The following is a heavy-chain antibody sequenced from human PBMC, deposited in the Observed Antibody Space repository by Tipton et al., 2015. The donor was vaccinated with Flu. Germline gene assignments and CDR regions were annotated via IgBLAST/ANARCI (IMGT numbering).Heavy chain of an antibody. V-gene: IGHV4-39*07. CDR3: ARDSDSDALTGDAENWFDP. J-gene: IGHJ5*02. CDR2: IYHSGST. Sequence: TLSLTCTVSGGSISSSSYYWGWIRQPPGKGLEWIGSIYHSGSTYYNPSLKSRVTISVGTSKNQFSLKLSSVTAADTAVYYCARDSDSDALTGDAENWFDPWGQGTLVTVSS. D-gene: IGHD3-9*01. CDR1: GGSISSSSYY.